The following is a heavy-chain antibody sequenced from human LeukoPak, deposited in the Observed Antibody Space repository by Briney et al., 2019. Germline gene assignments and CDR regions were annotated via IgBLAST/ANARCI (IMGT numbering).Heavy chain of an antibody. V-gene: IGHV1-2*02. CDR3: ARVPGPYTTSRFDY. Sequence: GASVTVSCKTSGYTFTGYYLHWVRQAPGQGLEWMGRIDPDSGGTHYAQKFQVRVTVTRDTSITTVYMELSGLTSDDTAVYYCARVPGPYTTSRFDYWGQGTLVTVSS. J-gene: IGHJ4*02. CDR2: IDPDSGGT. CDR1: GYTFTGYY. D-gene: IGHD2-2*02.